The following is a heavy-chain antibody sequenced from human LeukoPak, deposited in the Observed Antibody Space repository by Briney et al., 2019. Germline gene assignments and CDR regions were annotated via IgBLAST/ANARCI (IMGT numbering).Heavy chain of an antibody. D-gene: IGHD6-13*01. CDR3: ARHSRWGSWHFDY. V-gene: IGHV4-39*01. Sequence: GSLRLSCAASGFTFSSYGMSWVRQPPGKGLEWIGSIYYSGSTYYNPSLKSRVTISVDTSKNQFSLKLSSVTAADTAVYYCARHSRWGSWHFDYWGQGTLVTVSS. CDR1: GFTFSSYG. J-gene: IGHJ4*02. CDR2: IYYSGST.